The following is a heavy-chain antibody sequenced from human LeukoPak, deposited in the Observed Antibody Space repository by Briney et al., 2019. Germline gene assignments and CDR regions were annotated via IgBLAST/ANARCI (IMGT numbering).Heavy chain of an antibody. Sequence: GGSLRLSCSASGFSFSTYAVSWVRQAPGKGLEWVSTIGSSDDSTYYADSVKGRFTITSDSSKNTLDLQMNSLRADDTAVYYCSKGGPEGHTYGEAFDYWGQGTLVAVSS. V-gene: IGHV3-23*01. CDR2: IGSSDDST. CDR3: SKGGPEGHTYGEAFDY. D-gene: IGHD5-18*01. CDR1: GFSFSTYA. J-gene: IGHJ4*02.